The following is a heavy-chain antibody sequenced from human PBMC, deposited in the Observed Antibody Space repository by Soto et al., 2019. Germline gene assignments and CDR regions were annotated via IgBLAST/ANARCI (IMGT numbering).Heavy chain of an antibody. J-gene: IGHJ4*02. D-gene: IGHD6-19*01. V-gene: IGHV3-53*04. CDR1: GFTVSSNY. CDR2: IYSGGST. CDR3: AREGYSSGWSIDY. Sequence: EVQLVESGGGLVQPGGSLRLSCATSGFTVSSNYMSWVRQAPGKGLEWVSVIYSGGSTYYADSVKGRFTISRHNSKNTLYLQMNSLRAEDTAVYYCAREGYSSGWSIDYWGQGTLVTVSS.